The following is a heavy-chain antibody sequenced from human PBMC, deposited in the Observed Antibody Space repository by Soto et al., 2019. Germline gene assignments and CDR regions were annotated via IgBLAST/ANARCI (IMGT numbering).Heavy chain of an antibody. J-gene: IGHJ4*02. CDR2: MGGSGRST. D-gene: IGHD6-19*01. CDR1: GFTFSSYA. Sequence: PGGSLRLSCVASGFTFSSYAMTWVRQAPGKGLEWVSSMGGSGRSTYYTDSVKGRFTISRDNSKSTLYLQMNSLRAEDTAVYYCARAWTEIAVAPLDYWGKGTLVTVSS. CDR3: ARAWTEIAVAPLDY. V-gene: IGHV3-23*01.